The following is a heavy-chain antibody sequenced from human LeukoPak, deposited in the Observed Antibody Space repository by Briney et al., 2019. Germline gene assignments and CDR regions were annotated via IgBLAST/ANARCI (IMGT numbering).Heavy chain of an antibody. V-gene: IGHV1-2*02. J-gene: IGHJ4*02. D-gene: IGHD3-10*01. CDR2: INPNSGGT. CDR3: ARGGSDY. CDR1: GYTFTSYD. Sequence: ASVKVSCKASGYTFTSYDINWVRQATGQGLEWMGWINPNSGGTNYAQKFQGRVTMTRDTSISTAYMELSRLRSDDTAVYYCARGGSDYWGQGTLVTVSS.